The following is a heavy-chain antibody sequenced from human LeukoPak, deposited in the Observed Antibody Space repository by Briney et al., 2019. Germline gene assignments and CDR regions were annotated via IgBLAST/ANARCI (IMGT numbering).Heavy chain of an antibody. D-gene: IGHD3-22*01. V-gene: IGHV4-34*01. J-gene: IGHJ4*02. CDR3: ARGRGDSSGYYNANFDY. Sequence: SETLSLTCAVYGGSFSGYYWSWIRQPPGKGLEWIGEINHSGSTNYNPSLKSRVTISVDTSKNQFSLKLSSVTAADTAVYYCARGRGDSSGYYNANFDYWGQGTLVTVSS. CDR1: GGSFSGYY. CDR2: INHSGST.